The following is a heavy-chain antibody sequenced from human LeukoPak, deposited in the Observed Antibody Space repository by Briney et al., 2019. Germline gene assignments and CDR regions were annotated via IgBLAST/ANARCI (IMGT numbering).Heavy chain of an antibody. J-gene: IGHJ4*02. CDR3: ARVTRSWSPNS. CDR1: GFTFSSYW. CDR2: IYHSGST. D-gene: IGHD6-13*01. Sequence: WGSLRLSCAASGFTFSSYWMSWVRQAPGKGLEWIGRIYHSGSTHYNPSLKSRVIISVDTSNNQFSLNLSSVTAADTALYYCARVTRSWSPNSWGQGTLVTVSS. V-gene: IGHV4-4*02.